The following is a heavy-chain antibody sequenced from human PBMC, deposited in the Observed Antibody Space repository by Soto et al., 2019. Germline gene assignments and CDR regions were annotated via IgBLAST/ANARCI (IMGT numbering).Heavy chain of an antibody. D-gene: IGHD1-20*01. J-gene: IGHJ6*02. CDR3: ARDNWNDVYDFSYYYGMDV. V-gene: IGHV1-69*01. Sequence: QVQLVQSGAEVKKPGSSVKVSCKASGGTFSSYAISWVRQAPGQGLEWMGGIIPIFGTANYAQKFQGRVTITADESTSTAYMELSSMRSEDTAVYYCARDNWNDVYDFSYYYGMDVWGQGTTVTVSS. CDR2: IIPIFGTA. CDR1: GGTFSSYA.